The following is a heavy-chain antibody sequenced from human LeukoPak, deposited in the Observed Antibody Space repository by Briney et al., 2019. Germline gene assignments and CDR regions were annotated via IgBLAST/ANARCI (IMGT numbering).Heavy chain of an antibody. CDR2: IYTSGST. D-gene: IGHD2-2*01. Sequence: SQTLSLTCTVSGGSISSGSYYWSWIRQPAGKGLEWIGRIYTSGSTNYNPSLKSRVTISVDTSKNQFSLKLSSVTAADTAVYYCARASCRSTSCYYYGMDVWGQGTTVTVSS. CDR3: ARASCRSTSCYYYGMDV. J-gene: IGHJ6*02. V-gene: IGHV4-61*02. CDR1: GGSISSGSYY.